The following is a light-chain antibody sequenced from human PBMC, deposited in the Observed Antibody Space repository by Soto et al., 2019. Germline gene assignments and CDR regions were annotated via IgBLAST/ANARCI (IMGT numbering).Light chain of an antibody. CDR2: EGS. CDR1: TYGFETYNQ. J-gene: IGLJ1*01. CDR3: SSYVGDSDYA. V-gene: IGLV2-23*01. Sequence: QAAIPHPASMSWSPGHSITISCSGTTYGFETYNQVSWYQQHPGKAPKILIYEGSKRPSGVSNRFSGSKSGNTASLTISGLQAEDEADYFCSSYVGDSDYAFGTGTKVTVL.